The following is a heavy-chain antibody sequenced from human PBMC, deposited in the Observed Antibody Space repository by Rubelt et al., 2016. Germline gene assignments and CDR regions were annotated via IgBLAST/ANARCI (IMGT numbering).Heavy chain of an antibody. V-gene: IGHV4-34*01. CDR3: ARGKEGLGVTMMDY. D-gene: IGHD3-22*01. CDR1: GGSFSGYY. CDR2: INHSGST. Sequence: QVQLQQWGAGLLKPSETLSLTCAVYGGSFSGYYWSWIRQPPGKGLEWIGEINHSGSTNYNPSLKSRVTISVDTSKNKFSPKLSSVTAADTAVYYCARGKEGLGVTMMDYWGQGTLVTVSS. J-gene: IGHJ4*02.